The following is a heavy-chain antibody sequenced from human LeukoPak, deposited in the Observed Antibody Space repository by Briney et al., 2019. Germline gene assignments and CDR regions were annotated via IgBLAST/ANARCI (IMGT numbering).Heavy chain of an antibody. CDR2: INAGNGNT. Sequence: ASVKVSCKASGYTFTSYAMHWVRQAPGQRLEWMGWINAGNGNTKYSQKFQGRATITRDTSASTAYMELSSLRSEDTAVYYCARELSVGYYYGMDVWGKGTTVTVSS. J-gene: IGHJ6*04. CDR3: ARELSVGYYYGMDV. CDR1: GYTFTSYA. V-gene: IGHV1-3*01. D-gene: IGHD2-15*01.